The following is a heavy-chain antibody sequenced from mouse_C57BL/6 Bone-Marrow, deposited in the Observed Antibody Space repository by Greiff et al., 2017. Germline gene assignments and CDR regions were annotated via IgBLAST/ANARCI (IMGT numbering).Heavy chain of an antibody. J-gene: IGHJ2*01. V-gene: IGHV1-31*01. Sequence: EVQRVESGPELVKPGASVKISCKASGYSFTGYYMHWVKQSHGNILDWIGYIYPYNGVSSYNQKFKGKATLTVDKSSSTAYMELRSLTSEDSAVYYCAREFITTVPHFDYWGQGTTLTVSS. D-gene: IGHD1-1*01. CDR3: AREFITTVPHFDY. CDR2: IYPYNGVS. CDR1: GYSFTGYY.